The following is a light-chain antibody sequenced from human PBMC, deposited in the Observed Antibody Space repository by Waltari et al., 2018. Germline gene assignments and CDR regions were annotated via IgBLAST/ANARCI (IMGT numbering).Light chain of an antibody. CDR2: KTS. CDR3: QQYNSSPWT. V-gene: IGKV1-5*03. Sequence: HMTQSPSTLSAVVGDRVSLTCRGSQGVHLWLAWDQQKPGKAPRLLLCKTSTLESGVPARCSGSGSGTDFTLTSSGLQPDDFATYFCQQYNSSPWTFGQGTKLDI. CDR1: QGVHLW. J-gene: IGKJ1*01.